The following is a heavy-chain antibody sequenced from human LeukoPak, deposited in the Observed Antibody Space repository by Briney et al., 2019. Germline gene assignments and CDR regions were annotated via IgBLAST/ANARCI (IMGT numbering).Heavy chain of an antibody. D-gene: IGHD2-2*01. J-gene: IGHJ6*03. CDR3: ARLLVPAALSYCYYYMDV. V-gene: IGHV4-39*01. Sequence: PSQTLSLTCTVSGGSISSTSYYWGWIRQPPGKGLEWIGSIYHSGSTYYNPSLKSRVTISVDTSKNQFSLKLSSVTAADTAVYYCARLLVPAALSYCYYYMDVWGKGSTVTVSS. CDR1: GGSISSTSYY. CDR2: IYHSGST.